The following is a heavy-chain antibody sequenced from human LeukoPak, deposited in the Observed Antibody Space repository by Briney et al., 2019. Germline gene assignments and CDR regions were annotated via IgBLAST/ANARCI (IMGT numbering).Heavy chain of an antibody. V-gene: IGHV1-46*01. D-gene: IGHD2-2*02. CDR1: GYTFTSYY. CDR3: AGSSGYCSSTSWYRNAFDI. CDR2: INPSGGST. Sequence: ASVKVSCKASGYTFTSYYMHWVRHAPGQGLEWMGIINPSGGSTSYAQKFQGRVTMTRDTSTSTVYMELSSLRSEDTAVYYCAGSSGYCSSTSWYRNAFDIWGQGTMVTVSS. J-gene: IGHJ3*02.